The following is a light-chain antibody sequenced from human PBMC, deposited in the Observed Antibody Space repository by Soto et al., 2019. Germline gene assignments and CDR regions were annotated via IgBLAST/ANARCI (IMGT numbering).Light chain of an antibody. CDR2: GAS. CDR3: QQYGSSPPWT. CDR1: QSVSSSY. Sequence: EIVLTQSPGTLSLSPGERATLSCRASQSVSSSYLAWYQQKPGQAPRLLIYGASRRATGIPDRFSGSGSGTDFTLTISRLEPEDFAVYYGQQYGSSPPWTFGQGTKVEIK. V-gene: IGKV3-20*01. J-gene: IGKJ1*01.